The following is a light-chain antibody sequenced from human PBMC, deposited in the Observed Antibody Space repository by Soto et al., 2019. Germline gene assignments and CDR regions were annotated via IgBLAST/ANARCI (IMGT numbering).Light chain of an antibody. J-gene: IGKJ3*01. Sequence: DIVMTQSPDSLAVSLGERATINCKSSQSVLCSSKSENCLAWYQKKPGQPPKLLISWASTREFGVPDRFSGSGSGTDFTLTISSLQAEDVAVYYCQQYYSAPLAFGPGTKVEIK. CDR3: QQYYSAPLA. V-gene: IGKV4-1*01. CDR1: QSVLCSSKSENC. CDR2: WAS.